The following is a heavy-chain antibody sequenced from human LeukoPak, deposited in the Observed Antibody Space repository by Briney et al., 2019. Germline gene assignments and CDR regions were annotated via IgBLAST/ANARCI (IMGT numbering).Heavy chain of an antibody. Sequence: GESLKISCKGSGYSFTSCGIAWVRQMPGKGLEWMGIIYPGDSDTRYSPSFPGQVTISADKSISTAYLQWSSLKASDTAMYYCARHPNSGSYLDYWGQGTLVTVSS. CDR3: ARHPNSGSYLDY. V-gene: IGHV5-51*01. CDR1: GYSFTSCG. CDR2: IYPGDSDT. D-gene: IGHD1-26*01. J-gene: IGHJ4*02.